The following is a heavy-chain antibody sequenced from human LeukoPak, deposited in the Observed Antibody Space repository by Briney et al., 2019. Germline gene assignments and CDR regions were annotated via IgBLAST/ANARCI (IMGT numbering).Heavy chain of an antibody. D-gene: IGHD2-2*01. CDR1: GFMFSSYY. Sequence: PGGSLRLSCAVSGFMFSSYYMDWVRQAPGRGLVWVSRNNSDGKSSTYADSVKGRFTISRDNSKNTLYLQMNSLRAEDTAVYYCARDPTYCSSTSCSDYWGQGTLVTVSS. CDR2: NNSDGKSS. J-gene: IGHJ4*02. V-gene: IGHV3-74*01. CDR3: ARDPTYCSSTSCSDY.